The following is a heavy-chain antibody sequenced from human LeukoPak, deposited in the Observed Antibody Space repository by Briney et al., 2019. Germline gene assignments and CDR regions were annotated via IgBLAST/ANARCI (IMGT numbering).Heavy chain of an antibody. Sequence: SETLSLTCTVSGGSISSSRYYWGWVRQPPGKGLEWIGSIYSTGSTYYNPSLNSRVTISLATSKNQISLKLTSVTAADTADYYCARPSPGTVDYWGQGTLVTVSS. J-gene: IGHJ4*02. D-gene: IGHD6-13*01. CDR1: GGSISSSRYY. CDR3: ARPSPGTVDY. CDR2: IYSTGST. V-gene: IGHV4-39*01.